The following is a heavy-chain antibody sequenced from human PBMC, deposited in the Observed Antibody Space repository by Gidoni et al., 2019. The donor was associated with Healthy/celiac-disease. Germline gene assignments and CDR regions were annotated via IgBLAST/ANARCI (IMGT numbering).Heavy chain of an antibody. J-gene: IGHJ4*02. D-gene: IGHD5-12*01. CDR1: GFPFSSYG. CDR3: AKGPLQKRWLQSPYYFDY. CDR2: ISYDGSNK. V-gene: IGHV3-30*18. Sequence: QVQLVESGGGVVQPGRSLRLSCAASGFPFSSYGMHWVRQAPGKGLEWVAVISYDGSNKYYADSVKGRFTISRDNSKNTLYLQMNSLRAEDTAVYYCAKGPLQKRWLQSPYYFDYWGQGTLVTVSS.